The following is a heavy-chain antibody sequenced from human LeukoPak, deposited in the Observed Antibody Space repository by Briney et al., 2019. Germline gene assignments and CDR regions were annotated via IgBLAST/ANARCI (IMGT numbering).Heavy chain of an antibody. Sequence: PSETLSLTCAVYGGSFSGHYWAWIRQPPGKGLERIGEINHRGSTNYNASLKSRVTMSVDTSKNQFSLKLSSVTAADTAVYYCARWSWSYYFDYWGQGTLVTVSS. CDR3: ARWSWSYYFDY. D-gene: IGHD1-26*01. J-gene: IGHJ4*02. CDR1: GGSFSGHY. V-gene: IGHV4-34*01. CDR2: INHRGST.